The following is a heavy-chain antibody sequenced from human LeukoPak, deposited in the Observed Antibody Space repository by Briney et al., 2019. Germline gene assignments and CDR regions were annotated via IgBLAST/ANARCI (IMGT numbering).Heavy chain of an antibody. J-gene: IGHJ4*02. Sequence: ASVKVSCKASGYTFTSYDINWVRQATGQGLEWMGWINPNSGGSNYEQKFQGRVTMTRDKSISTVYMELSSLRSDDTAVYYCARVAVQQLEMYYFDYWGQGTPVTVSS. V-gene: IGHV1-2*02. CDR3: ARVAVQQLEMYYFDY. D-gene: IGHD6-13*01. CDR1: GYTFTSYD. CDR2: INPNSGGS.